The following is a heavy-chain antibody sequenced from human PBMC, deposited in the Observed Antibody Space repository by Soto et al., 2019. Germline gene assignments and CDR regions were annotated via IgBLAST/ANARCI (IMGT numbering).Heavy chain of an antibody. Sequence: ASVKVSCKASGGTFSSYAISWVRQAPGQGLEWMGGIIPIFGTANYAQKFQGRVTITADESTSTAYMELSSLRSEDTAVYYCARGYYYGSGSSALYYYYGMDAWGQGTTVTVSS. V-gene: IGHV1-69*13. CDR2: IIPIFGTA. J-gene: IGHJ6*02. CDR3: ARGYYYGSGSSALYYYYGMDA. D-gene: IGHD3-10*01. CDR1: GGTFSSYA.